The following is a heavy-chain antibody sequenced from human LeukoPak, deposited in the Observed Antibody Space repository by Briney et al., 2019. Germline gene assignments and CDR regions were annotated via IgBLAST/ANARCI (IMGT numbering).Heavy chain of an antibody. Sequence: GASVKVSCKASGYTFTGYYMHWVRQAPGQGLEWMGWINPNSGGTNYAQKFQGRVTMTRDTSISTAYMELSRLRSDDTAVYYCARGSNGYYDILTGYSPLHYWGQGTLVTVSS. V-gene: IGHV1-2*02. J-gene: IGHJ4*02. CDR2: INPNSGGT. D-gene: IGHD3-9*01. CDR1: GYTFTGYY. CDR3: ARGSNGYYDILTGYSPLHY.